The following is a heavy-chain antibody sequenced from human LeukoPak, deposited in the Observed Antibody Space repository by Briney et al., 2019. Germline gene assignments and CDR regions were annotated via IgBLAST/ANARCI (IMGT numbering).Heavy chain of an antibody. CDR1: GYTFTSYG. D-gene: IGHD6-13*01. CDR2: INAYNGNT. CDR3: ARDAHSSSWYYYYYMDV. Sequence: ASVKVSCKASGYTFTSYGISWVRQAPGQGLEWMGWINAYNGNTNYAQKLQGRVTMTTDTSTSTAYMELRSLRSDDTAVYYCARDAHSSSWYYYYYMDVWGKGTTVTVSS. V-gene: IGHV1-18*01. J-gene: IGHJ6*03.